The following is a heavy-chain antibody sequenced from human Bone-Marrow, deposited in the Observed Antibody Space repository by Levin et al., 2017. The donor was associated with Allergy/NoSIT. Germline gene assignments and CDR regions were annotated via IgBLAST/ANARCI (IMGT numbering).Heavy chain of an antibody. J-gene: IGHJ4*02. CDR1: SFTFINSF. V-gene: IGHV3-15*07. CDR3: TTDVGGPLGY. CDR2: IKSKTNGGTT. Sequence: SLIPSFSSPSFTFINSFMNWVRQAPGKGLEWVGRIKSKTNGGTTDYAAPVKGRFTLSRDDSINTLFLQMNSLKTEDTAVYYCTTDVGGPLGYWGQGTLVTVSS. D-gene: IGHD1-26*01.